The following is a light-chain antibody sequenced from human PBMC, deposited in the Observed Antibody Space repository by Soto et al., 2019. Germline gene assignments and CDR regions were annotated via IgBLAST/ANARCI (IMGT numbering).Light chain of an antibody. CDR2: CAS. Sequence: EIVMTQSPATLSVSPGERATLSCRASQSVSSNLAWYQQKPGQAPRLLIYCASTRATGIPASFSGSGSGTEFTFTISSLQSEDFAVYYCQQYNNWRTFGQGTKV. V-gene: IGKV3-15*01. J-gene: IGKJ1*01. CDR1: QSVSSN. CDR3: QQYNNWRT.